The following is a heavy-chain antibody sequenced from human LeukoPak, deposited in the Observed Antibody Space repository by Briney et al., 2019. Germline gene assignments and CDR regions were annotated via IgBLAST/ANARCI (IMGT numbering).Heavy chain of an antibody. CDR3: AKLSSNWYFDS. CDR2: INHSGST. CDR1: GGSFSGYY. D-gene: IGHD1-1*01. Sequence: SETLSLTCAVYGGSFSGYYWSWIRQPPGKGLEWIGEINHSGSTNYNPSLKSRATISVDTSKNQFSLKLSSVTVADTAVYYCAKLSSNWYFDSWGRGTLVTVSS. J-gene: IGHJ4*02. V-gene: IGHV4-34*01.